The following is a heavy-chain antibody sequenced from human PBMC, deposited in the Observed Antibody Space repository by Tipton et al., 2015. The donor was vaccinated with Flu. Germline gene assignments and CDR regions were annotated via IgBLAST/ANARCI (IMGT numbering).Heavy chain of an antibody. CDR1: GGSINRSHYY. D-gene: IGHD6-19*01. CDR3: ARDGGVGSGWYYSGGNYYYGMEV. CDR2: IYHSGST. Sequence: TLSLTCTVSGGSINRSHYYWGWIRQPPGKGLEWIGSIYHSGSTFYHPSLKSRVTISVDTSKNQFSLKLSSVTAADAAVYYCARDGGVGSGWYYSGGNYYYGMEVRGQGTTVIVSS. V-gene: IGHV4-39*07. J-gene: IGHJ6*02.